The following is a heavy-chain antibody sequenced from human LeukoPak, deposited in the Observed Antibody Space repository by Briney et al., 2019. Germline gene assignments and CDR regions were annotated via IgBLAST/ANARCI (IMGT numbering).Heavy chain of an antibody. CDR1: GFTFSSYA. CDR2: ISGSGGST. D-gene: IGHD5-18*01. Sequence: RGSLRLSCAASGFTFSSYAMSWVRQAPGKGLEWVSAISGSGGSTYYADSVKGRFTISRDNSKNTLYLQMNSLRAEDTAVYYCAKTVDTAMVSHYYYYMDVWGKGTTVTVSS. CDR3: AKTVDTAMVSHYYYYMDV. V-gene: IGHV3-23*01. J-gene: IGHJ6*03.